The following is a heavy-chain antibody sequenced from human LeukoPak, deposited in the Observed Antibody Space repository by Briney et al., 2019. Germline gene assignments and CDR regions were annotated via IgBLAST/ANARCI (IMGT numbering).Heavy chain of an antibody. J-gene: IGHJ4*02. D-gene: IGHD1-26*01. V-gene: IGHV3-74*01. CDR1: GFTFSNYW. CDR2: IHNEGSST. Sequence: GGSLRLSCAASGFTFSNYWMFWVRQVPGKGLVWVSRIHNEGSSTTYADSVKGRFTISRDNSKNTLYLQMNSLRAEDTAIYYCAKDLMGGSQNLYFDYWGQGTLVTVSS. CDR3: AKDLMGGSQNLYFDY.